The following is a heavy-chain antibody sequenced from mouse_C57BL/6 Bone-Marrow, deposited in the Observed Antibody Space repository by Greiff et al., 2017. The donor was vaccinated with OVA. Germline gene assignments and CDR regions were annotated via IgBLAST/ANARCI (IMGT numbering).Heavy chain of an antibody. D-gene: IGHD3-2*02. J-gene: IGHJ3*01. CDR3: ARQLRRGFAY. V-gene: IGHV1-82*01. Sequence: VQLQQSGPELVKPGASVKISCKASGYAFSSSWMNWVKQRPGKGLEWIGRIYPGDGDTNYNGKFKGKATLTADKSSSTAYMQLSSLTSEDSAVYVCARQLRRGFAYWGQGTLVTVSA. CDR1: GYAFSSSW. CDR2: IYPGDGDT.